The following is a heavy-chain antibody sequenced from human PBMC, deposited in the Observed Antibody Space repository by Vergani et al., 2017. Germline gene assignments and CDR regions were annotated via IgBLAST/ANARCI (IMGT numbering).Heavy chain of an antibody. CDR2: IWYDGATR. V-gene: IGHV3-33*03. J-gene: IGHJ4*02. D-gene: IGHD1-26*01. Sequence: QVRLVESGGGVVQTGGSLRLSCEASGFTFSDYNMHWVRQAPGKGLEWVAVIWYDGATRYMADAVKGRFTISRDNSKNTVYLQMNSLRAEDTAVYYCASGNRRWELTEDYWGQGTLVTVSS. CDR3: ASGNRRWELTEDY. CDR1: GFTFSDYN.